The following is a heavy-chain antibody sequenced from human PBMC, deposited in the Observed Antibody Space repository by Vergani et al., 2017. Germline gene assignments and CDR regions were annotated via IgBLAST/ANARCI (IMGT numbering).Heavy chain of an antibody. J-gene: IGHJ5*02. V-gene: IGHV1-69*01. CDR3: ARLYRGVAAAGPNMFDP. CDR1: GGTFSSYA. CDR2: IIPIFGTA. D-gene: IGHD6-13*01. Sequence: QVQLVQSGAEVKKTGSSVKVSCKASGGTFSSYAISWVRQAPGQGLEWMGGIIPIFGTANYAQQFQGRVTITADESTSTAYMELSSLRSEDTAVYYCARLYRGVAAAGPNMFDPWGQGTLVTVSS.